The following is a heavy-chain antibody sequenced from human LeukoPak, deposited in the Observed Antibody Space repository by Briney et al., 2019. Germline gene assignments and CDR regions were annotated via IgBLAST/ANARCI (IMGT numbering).Heavy chain of an antibody. V-gene: IGHV4-39*01. J-gene: IGHJ4*02. D-gene: IGHD6-13*01. CDR2: IYYSGST. Sequence: SETLSLTCTVSGGSISSSSYYWGWIRQPPGKGLEWIGSIYYSGSTYYNPSLKSRVTISVDTSKNQFSLKLSSVTAADTAVYYCASPLEYSSTFDYWGQGTLVTVSS. CDR3: ASPLEYSSTFDY. CDR1: GGSISSSSYY.